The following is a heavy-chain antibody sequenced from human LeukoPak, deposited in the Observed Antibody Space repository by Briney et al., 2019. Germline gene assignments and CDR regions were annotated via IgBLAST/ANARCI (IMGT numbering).Heavy chain of an antibody. CDR2: TFYTERT. J-gene: IGHJ3*01. D-gene: IGHD3/OR15-3a*01. CDR3: ARRRHNFDFYDV. Sequence: SETLSLTCTVSGDSIISNIYWWDWVRLPPGKGLEWIGATFYTERTFYSPSLKSRVTISVDTSKNQFSLDLSSATAADTAVYYCARRRHNFDFYDVWGQGTRVTVSS. V-gene: IGHV4-39*01. CDR1: GDSIISNIYW.